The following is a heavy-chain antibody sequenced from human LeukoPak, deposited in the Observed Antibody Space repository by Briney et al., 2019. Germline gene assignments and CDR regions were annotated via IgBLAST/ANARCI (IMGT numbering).Heavy chain of an antibody. Sequence: ASVKVFCKASGYTFTSYYMHWVPQAPGQGLECMGIIDPRGGTTTYAQKFQGGVTMTRDTSTSTVYMELSGLRSEDTALYYCARSHSSWYFFDYWGQGTLVTVSS. CDR1: GYTFTSYY. CDR3: ARSHSSWYFFDY. D-gene: IGHD6-13*01. CDR2: IDPRGGTT. V-gene: IGHV1-46*01. J-gene: IGHJ4*02.